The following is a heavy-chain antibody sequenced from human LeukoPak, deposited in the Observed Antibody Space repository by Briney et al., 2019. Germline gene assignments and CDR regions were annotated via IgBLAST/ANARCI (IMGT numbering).Heavy chain of an antibody. Sequence: SETLSLTCTVSGGSIISTTYYWGWTGQPQGKGREWIGSIYYSGSTYYNPSLKRRVTISVDTSKNQFSLKMRSETAADTAIYYCAGHRGSYYFYMDVWGKGTTVTVSS. D-gene: IGHD3-10*01. J-gene: IGHJ6*03. CDR1: GGSIISTTYY. CDR2: IYYSGST. CDR3: AGHRGSYYFYMDV. V-gene: IGHV4-39*01.